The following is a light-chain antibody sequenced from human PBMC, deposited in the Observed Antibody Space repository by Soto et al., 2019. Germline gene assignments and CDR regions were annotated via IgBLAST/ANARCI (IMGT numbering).Light chain of an antibody. CDR2: DAS. Sequence: DIQMTQSPSTLSASVGDRVHITCRASESVSTWLAWYQQKPGKAPKLLIYDASSLESGVPSRFSGTGSGTQFTLTISSRQPDDFATYYCQHYKTYPLTVGQGTRVEIK. CDR3: QHYKTYPLT. J-gene: IGKJ1*01. CDR1: ESVSTW. V-gene: IGKV1-5*01.